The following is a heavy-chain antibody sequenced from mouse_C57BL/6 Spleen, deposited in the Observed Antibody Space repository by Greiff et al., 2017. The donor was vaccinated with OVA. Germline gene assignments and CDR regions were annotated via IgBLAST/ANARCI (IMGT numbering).Heavy chain of an antibody. CDR1: GFTFSSYA. CDR2: ISDGGSYT. CDR3: ARDRGLAYYFDY. V-gene: IGHV5-4*01. J-gene: IGHJ2*01. D-gene: IGHD3-3*01. Sequence: EVTLVESGGGLVKPGGSLKLSCAASGFTFSSYAMSWVRQTPEKRLEWVATISDGGSYTYYPDNVMGRFTISRDNAKTNLYLQMSHLKSEDTAMYYCARDRGLAYYFDYWGQGTTLTVSS.